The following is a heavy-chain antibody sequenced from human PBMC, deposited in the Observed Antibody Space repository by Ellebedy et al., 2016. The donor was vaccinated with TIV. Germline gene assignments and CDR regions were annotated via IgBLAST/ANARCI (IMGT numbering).Heavy chain of an antibody. D-gene: IGHD3-22*01. Sequence: ASVKVSCKVSGYTFTRYYLYWVRQAPGQGLDWMGIINPTSGDSNYEQKFQGRVTMTRDTSTSTVYMELSSLRSEDTAVYYCARGDNYYYDSSGYYYSHWGQGTLVTVSS. J-gene: IGHJ4*02. CDR1: GYTFTRYY. CDR3: ARGDNYYYDSSGYYYSH. CDR2: INPTSGDS. V-gene: IGHV1-46*01.